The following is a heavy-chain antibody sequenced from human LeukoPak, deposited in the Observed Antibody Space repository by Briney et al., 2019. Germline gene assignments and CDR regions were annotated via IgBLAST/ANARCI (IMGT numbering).Heavy chain of an antibody. CDR1: GGSISSYY. V-gene: IGHV4-59*01. J-gene: IGHJ4*02. CDR3: ARLRYYFDY. CDR2: IYYSGST. Sequence: SETLSLTCTVSGGSISSYYWSWIRQPPGKGLEWIGYIYYSGSTNYNPSLKSRVTISVDTSKNQFSLKLSSVTAADTAVYYCARLRYYFDYWGQGTLVTVSS.